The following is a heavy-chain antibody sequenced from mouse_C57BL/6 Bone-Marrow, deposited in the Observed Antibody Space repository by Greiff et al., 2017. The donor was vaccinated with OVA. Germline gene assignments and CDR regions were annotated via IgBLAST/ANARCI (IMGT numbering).Heavy chain of an antibody. CDR2: IDPSDGYT. CDR1: GYTFTSYW. J-gene: IGHJ3*01. CDR3: AGWEFAY. Sequence: VQLQQPGAELVKPGASVKLSCKASGYTFTSYWIQWVKQRPGQGLEWIGEIDPSDGYTNYNQKFKGKATVTVDTSSSTANMQLSSLTSEDSAVYYSAGWEFAYWGQGTLVTVSA. D-gene: IGHD4-1*01. V-gene: IGHV1-50*01.